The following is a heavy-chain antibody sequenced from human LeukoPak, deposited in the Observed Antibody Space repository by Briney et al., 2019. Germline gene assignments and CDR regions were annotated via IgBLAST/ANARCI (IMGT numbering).Heavy chain of an antibody. J-gene: IGHJ4*02. Sequence: GGSLRLSCAASGFTFNNYGMGWVRQTPGKGMEWVATIGTSGANTYHADSVKGRFTISRDNSKSTLYLQMNSLRAEDTAVYHCAKKSGDHFHFDFWGQGTLVTVSS. D-gene: IGHD2-21*01. CDR2: IGTSGANT. V-gene: IGHV3-23*01. CDR3: AKKSGDHFHFDF. CDR1: GFTFNNYG.